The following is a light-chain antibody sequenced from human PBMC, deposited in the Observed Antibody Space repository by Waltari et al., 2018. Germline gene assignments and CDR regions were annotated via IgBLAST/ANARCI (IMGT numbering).Light chain of an antibody. V-gene: IGLV2-14*03. J-gene: IGLJ1*01. Sequence: QSALTQPASVSGSPGQSITIPCTGTRSDIGGYNFVSWYQQHPGKAPKLMIYDVNNRPSGVSNRFSGSKSGNTASLTISGLQAEDEADYYCSSYTSSTTLVFGTGTKVTVL. CDR1: RSDIGGYNF. CDR3: SSYTSSTTLV. CDR2: DVN.